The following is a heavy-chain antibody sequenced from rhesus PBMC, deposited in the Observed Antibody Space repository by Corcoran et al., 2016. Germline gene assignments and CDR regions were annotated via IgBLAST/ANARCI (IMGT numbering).Heavy chain of an antibody. Sequence: QVQLQESGPGLVKPSETLSLTCAVSGGPISSTNWWSWFRQPPGKGLEWIGYISGSSGSTYYNPSLKSRVTISKDSSKNQFSLKLNSVTAADTAVYYCASTIWTQRRFDVWGPGVLVTVSS. CDR2: ISGSSGST. J-gene: IGHJ5-1*01. CDR1: GGPISSTNW. CDR3: ASTIWTQRRFDV. D-gene: IGHD3-3*01. V-gene: IGHV4-65*02.